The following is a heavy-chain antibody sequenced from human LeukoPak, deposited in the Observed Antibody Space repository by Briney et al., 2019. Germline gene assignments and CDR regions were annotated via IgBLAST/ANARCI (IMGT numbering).Heavy chain of an antibody. CDR3: AREPGFDSSGYLNWFDP. CDR2: ISYSGST. J-gene: IGHJ5*02. CDR1: GGSISSYY. V-gene: IGHV4-59*01. Sequence: SETLSLTCTVSGGSISSYYWSWIRQPPGKGLEWIACISYSGSTKYNPSLKSRVTISVDTSKNQLSLKLSSVTAADTAVYYCAREPGFDSSGYLNWFDPWAREPWSPSPQ. D-gene: IGHD3-22*01.